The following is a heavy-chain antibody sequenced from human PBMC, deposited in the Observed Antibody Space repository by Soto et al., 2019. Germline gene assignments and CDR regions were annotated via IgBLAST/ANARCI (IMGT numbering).Heavy chain of an antibody. D-gene: IGHD3-3*01. Sequence: GASVKVSCKASGYTFTSYYMHWVRQAPGQGLEWMGIINPSGGSTSYAQKFQGRVTMTRDTSTSTVYMELSSLRSEDTAVYYCARDRRPTNGFREKLRFLEWLLYKNYYYGMDVWGQGTTVTVSS. J-gene: IGHJ6*02. V-gene: IGHV1-46*01. CDR1: GYTFTSYY. CDR2: INPSGGST. CDR3: ARDRRPTNGFREKLRFLEWLLYKNYYYGMDV.